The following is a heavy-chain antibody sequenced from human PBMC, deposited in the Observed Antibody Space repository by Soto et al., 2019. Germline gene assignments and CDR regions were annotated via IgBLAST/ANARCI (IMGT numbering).Heavy chain of an antibody. V-gene: IGHV2-5*02. CDR2: IYWDDDK. J-gene: IGHJ4*02. CDR1: GFSLSSTRMA. Sequence: QITLKESGPPLVKPTQTLTLTCTFSGFSLSSTRMAVGWIRQPPGKALEWLALIYWDDDKRYSPFLKSRPTIPKDTSKTPVVLTMSTMDPVDTARYYCAHIVVAGLGYYFDYWGQGTLVTVSS. D-gene: IGHD6-19*01. CDR3: AHIVVAGLGYYFDY.